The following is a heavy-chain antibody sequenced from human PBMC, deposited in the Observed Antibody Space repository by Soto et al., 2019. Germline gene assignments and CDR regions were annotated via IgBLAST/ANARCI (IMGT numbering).Heavy chain of an antibody. CDR1: GGTFNNYP. CDR2: SIPIFGTA. Sequence: SVKVSCKASGGTFNNYPITWVRQAPGEGLEWMGGSIPIFGTANYAQKFQGRVTSSVDESTSTAYMELSSLRSEDTAVYYCARGRGYSGDDHYYYFDMDVWGQGTTVTVSS. J-gene: IGHJ6*02. V-gene: IGHV1-69*13. CDR3: ARGRGYSGDDHYYYFDMDV. D-gene: IGHD5-12*01.